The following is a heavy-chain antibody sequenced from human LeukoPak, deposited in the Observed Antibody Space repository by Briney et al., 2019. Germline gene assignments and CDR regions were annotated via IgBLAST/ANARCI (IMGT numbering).Heavy chain of an antibody. D-gene: IGHD2-15*01. CDR2: IRFDGSHK. Sequence: GGSLRLSCAASGFNFRNYAMHWVRQAPGKEPEWVALIRFDGSHKYYADSVKGRFTISRDNSRDTLSLQMSSLRAEDTAVYYCTRSAYCTGGTCYSKTVDYWGQGTLVTVSS. V-gene: IGHV3-30*02. CDR1: GFNFRNYA. J-gene: IGHJ4*02. CDR3: TRSAYCTGGTCYSKTVDY.